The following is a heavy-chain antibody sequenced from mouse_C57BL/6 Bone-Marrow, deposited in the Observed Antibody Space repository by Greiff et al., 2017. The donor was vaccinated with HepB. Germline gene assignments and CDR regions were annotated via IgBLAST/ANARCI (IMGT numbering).Heavy chain of an antibody. Sequence: QVQLQQPGAELVKPGASVKMSCKASGYTFTSYWITWVKQRPGQGLEWIGDIYPGSGSTNYNEKFKSKATLTVDTSSSTAYMQLISLTSENAAVYYCASSTGVATGYFDYWGQGTTLTVSS. V-gene: IGHV1-55*01. J-gene: IGHJ2*01. CDR2: IYPGSGST. CDR1: GYTFTSYW. CDR3: ASSTGVATGYFDY. D-gene: IGHD1-1*01.